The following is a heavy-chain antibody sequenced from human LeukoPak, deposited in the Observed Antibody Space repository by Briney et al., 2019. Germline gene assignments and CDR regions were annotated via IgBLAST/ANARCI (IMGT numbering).Heavy chain of an antibody. D-gene: IGHD7-27*01. CDR2: MSPNSGDT. V-gene: IGHV1-8*01. CDR1: GYTFTTHD. CDR3: VRTPPNWGFDY. J-gene: IGHJ4*02. Sequence: ASVNVSCRASGYTFTTHDINWVRQATGQGLEWMGWMSPNSGDTGYAQKFQGRVTMTSDSSISTAFMELSSLRSEDTAIYYCVRTPPNWGFDYWGQGTLVTVSS.